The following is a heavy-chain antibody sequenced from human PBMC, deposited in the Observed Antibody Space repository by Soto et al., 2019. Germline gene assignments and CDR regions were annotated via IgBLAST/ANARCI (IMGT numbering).Heavy chain of an antibody. J-gene: IGHJ3*02. Sequence: EVQLVESGGGLVQPGGSLRLSCAASGFTFSSYWMHWVRQAPGKGLVWVSRINSDGSSTSYADSVKGRFTISRDNAKNTLYLQMNSLRAEDTAVYYCGIFGVVFAFDIWGQGTMVTVSS. CDR1: GFTFSSYW. CDR3: GIFGVVFAFDI. CDR2: INSDGSST. V-gene: IGHV3-74*01. D-gene: IGHD3-3*01.